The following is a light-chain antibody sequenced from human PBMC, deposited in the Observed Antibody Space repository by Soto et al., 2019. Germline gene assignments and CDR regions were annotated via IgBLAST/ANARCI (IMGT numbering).Light chain of an antibody. CDR1: QSVGSNY. CDR2: GAS. CDR3: QQSYSTPHT. J-gene: IGKJ5*01. Sequence: EIVLTQFPGTLSLSPGERATLSCRASQSVGSNYLAWYQQRPGQPPNLLIFGASHRAPDIPDRFSGSGSGTDFTLTISRLEPEDFATYYCQQSYSTPHTFGQGTRLEIK. V-gene: IGKV3-20*01.